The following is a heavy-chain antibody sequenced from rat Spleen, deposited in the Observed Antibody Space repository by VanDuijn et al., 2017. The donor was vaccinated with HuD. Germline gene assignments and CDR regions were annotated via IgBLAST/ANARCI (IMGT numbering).Heavy chain of an antibody. CDR1: GFSLTTYN. J-gene: IGHJ1*01. CDR2: IWNTGGT. V-gene: IGHV2-41*01. CDR3: TRDSNNNYGAYWYFDF. Sequence: VQLKESGPGLVQPSQTLSLTCTVSGFSLTTYNVHWVRQPPGKGLEWMGIIWNTGGTLYNSTLKSRLNISRDTSKNQVFLKMNSLQTDDTGTYYCTRDSNNNYGAYWYFDFWGPGTMVTVSS. D-gene: IGHD1-10*01.